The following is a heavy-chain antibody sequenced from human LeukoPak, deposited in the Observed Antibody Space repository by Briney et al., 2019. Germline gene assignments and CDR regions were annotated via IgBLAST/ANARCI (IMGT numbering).Heavy chain of an antibody. Sequence: SGGSLRLSCAASGFTFSSYGMHWVRQAPGKGLEWVAVISYDGSNKYYADSVKGRFTISRDNSKNTLYLQMNSLRAEDTAVYYCAKQVVAAARPNWFDPWGQGTLVTVSS. CDR2: ISYDGSNK. CDR3: AKQVVAAARPNWFDP. V-gene: IGHV3-30*18. J-gene: IGHJ5*02. CDR1: GFTFSSYG. D-gene: IGHD6-13*01.